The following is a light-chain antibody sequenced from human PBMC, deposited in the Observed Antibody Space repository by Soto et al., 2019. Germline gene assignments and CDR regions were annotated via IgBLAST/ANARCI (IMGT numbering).Light chain of an antibody. CDR3: QQYYSTPWT. J-gene: IGKJ1*01. CDR2: WAS. V-gene: IGKV4-1*01. Sequence: DIVMTQSPDSLAVSLGERATINCKSSQSVLYSSNNKNYLAWYQQKPGQPPKLPIYWASTRESGVPDRFSGSGSGTDFTLTISSLQAEDVAVYYCQQYYSTPWTFGQGTKV. CDR1: QSVLYSSNNKNY.